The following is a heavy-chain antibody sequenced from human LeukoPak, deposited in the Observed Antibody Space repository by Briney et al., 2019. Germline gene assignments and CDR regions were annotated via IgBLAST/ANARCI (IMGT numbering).Heavy chain of an antibody. CDR3: ARPGVVPAASYAFDI. V-gene: IGHV4-34*01. CDR2: INHSGST. CDR1: GGSFSCYY. Sequence: SETLSLNCAVYGGSFSCYYWSWIRQPPGKGLVWIVEINHSGSTNYNPSLKSRLTISVDTSKNQFSLKLSSVTAADTAVYYCARPGVVPAASYAFDIWGQGTMVTVSS. D-gene: IGHD2-2*01. J-gene: IGHJ3*02.